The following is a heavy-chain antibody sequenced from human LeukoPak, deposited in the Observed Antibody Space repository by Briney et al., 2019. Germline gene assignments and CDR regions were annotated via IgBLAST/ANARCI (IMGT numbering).Heavy chain of an antibody. CDR2: IYSGGST. CDR1: GFTVSSNY. J-gene: IGHJ6*03. V-gene: IGHV3-53*01. Sequence: GGSLRLSCAASGFTVSSNYMSWVRQAPGKGLEWVSVIYSGGSTYYAASVKGRFTISRDNSKNTLYLQMNSLRAEDTAVYYCARAPLTSPYCSSTSCSHHYMDVWGKGTTVTVSS. CDR3: ARAPLTSPYCSSTSCSHHYMDV. D-gene: IGHD2-2*01.